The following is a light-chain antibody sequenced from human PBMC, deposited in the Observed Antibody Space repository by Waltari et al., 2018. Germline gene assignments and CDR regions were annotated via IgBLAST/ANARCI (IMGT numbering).Light chain of an antibody. CDR1: QSISDH. Sequence: DIQMTQSPSSLSLSVGDRVTITCRASQSISDHLNWYQQKPGEAPKLLIYVASNLESGFPSRFSGSGSGTDFTLTINSLQPGDCATYYCQQSFRTPYTFGQGTKLEVK. V-gene: IGKV1-39*01. CDR2: VAS. J-gene: IGKJ2*01. CDR3: QQSFRTPYT.